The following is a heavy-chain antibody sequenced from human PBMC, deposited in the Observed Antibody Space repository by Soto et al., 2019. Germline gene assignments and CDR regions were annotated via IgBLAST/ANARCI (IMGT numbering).Heavy chain of an antibody. J-gene: IGHJ5*02. D-gene: IGHD1-26*01. CDR3: AREGGSLNWFDP. CDR2: ISYDGSNK. Sequence: GGSLRLSCAASGFTFSSYGMHWVRQAPGKGLEWVAVISYDGSNKYYADSVKGRFTISGDNAKNSLYLQMNSLRDEDTAVYYCAREGGSLNWFDPWGQGTLVTVSS. CDR1: GFTFSSYG. V-gene: IGHV3-30*03.